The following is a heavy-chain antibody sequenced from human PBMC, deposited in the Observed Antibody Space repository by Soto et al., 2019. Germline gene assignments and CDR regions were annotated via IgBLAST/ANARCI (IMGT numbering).Heavy chain of an antibody. J-gene: IGHJ4*02. CDR1: GGTFSSYA. Sequence: ASVKVSCKASGGTFSSYAISWVRQAPGQGLEWMGGIIPIFGTANYAQKFQGRVTITADESTSTAYMELSSLRSEDTAVYYCARGRAYCGGDCYPSEFDYWGQGTMVTVYS. V-gene: IGHV1-69*13. D-gene: IGHD2-21*02. CDR3: ARGRAYCGGDCYPSEFDY. CDR2: IIPIFGTA.